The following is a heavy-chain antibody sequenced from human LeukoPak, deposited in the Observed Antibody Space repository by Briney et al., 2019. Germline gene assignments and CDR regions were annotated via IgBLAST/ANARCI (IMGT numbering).Heavy chain of an antibody. V-gene: IGHV4-59*04. Sequence: SETLSLTCTVSGGSISSYYWSWIRQPPGKGLEWIGTIYYSGRTYYNTSLKSRVTISVHTSKNHFSLKLTSVTAADTAVYYCASGYYGSGSQPGWFDPWGQGTLVTVSS. CDR3: ASGYYGSGSQPGWFDP. CDR2: IYYSGRT. CDR1: GGSISSYY. J-gene: IGHJ5*02. D-gene: IGHD3-10*01.